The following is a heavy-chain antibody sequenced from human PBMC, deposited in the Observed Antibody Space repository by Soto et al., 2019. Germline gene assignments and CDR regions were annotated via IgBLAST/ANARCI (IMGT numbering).Heavy chain of an antibody. CDR1: GYSFISYW. Sequence: GESLKISCKTSGYSFISYWVAWVRQKPGKGLEWMGTFYPGDSTSTYSPSFQGQVTVSVDKSISTAYLHLSSLKASDTAMYYCARIIGYCRNNDCSWTFDIWGQGTTVTVSS. D-gene: IGHD2-2*03. V-gene: IGHV5-51*01. J-gene: IGHJ3*02. CDR3: ARIIGYCRNNDCSWTFDI. CDR2: FYPGDSTS.